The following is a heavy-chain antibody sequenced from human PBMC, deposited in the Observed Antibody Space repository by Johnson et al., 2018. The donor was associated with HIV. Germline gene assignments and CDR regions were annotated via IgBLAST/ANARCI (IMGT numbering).Heavy chain of an antibody. Sequence: QVQLVESGGGLVQPGGSLRLSCAASGFTFTFYAMHWVRQAPGKGLEWVAVISYDGSNKYYADSVKGRFTISRDNSKNTLYLQMSSLRTEDAGVYYCTTEGDAFDIWGQGTMVTVSS. CDR2: ISYDGSNK. V-gene: IGHV3-30-3*01. CDR3: TTEGDAFDI. J-gene: IGHJ3*02. CDR1: GFTFTFYA.